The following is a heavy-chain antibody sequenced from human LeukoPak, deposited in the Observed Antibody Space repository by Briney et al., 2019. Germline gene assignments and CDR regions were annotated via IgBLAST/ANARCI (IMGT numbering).Heavy chain of an antibody. J-gene: IGHJ6*04. V-gene: IGHV4-34*01. CDR2: INHGGST. Sequence: PSETLSLACAVYGESFSGFHWNWIRQSPGKGLEWIGEINHGGSTNYNPSLKSRVTISVDTSKNQFSLRLTSMTAADTAVYNCARVRVDVVWGVRYGMDVWGKGTTVTVSS. D-gene: IGHD3-10*01. CDR1: GESFSGFH. CDR3: ARVRVDVVWGVRYGMDV.